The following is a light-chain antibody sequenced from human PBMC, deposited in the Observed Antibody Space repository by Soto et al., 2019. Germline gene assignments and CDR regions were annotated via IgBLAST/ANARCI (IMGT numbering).Light chain of an antibody. CDR2: ATS. CDR1: QDISNS. J-gene: IGKJ4*01. V-gene: IGKV1-27*01. Sequence: DIQMTQSPSSLSASVGDRVTITCRASQDISNSLAWYQQKPREVPKVLIYATSILQSGVPARFSGSGSGTDFTLTNSSLQPEDVATYYCQSYNSAPLTFGGGTKVEI. CDR3: QSYNSAPLT.